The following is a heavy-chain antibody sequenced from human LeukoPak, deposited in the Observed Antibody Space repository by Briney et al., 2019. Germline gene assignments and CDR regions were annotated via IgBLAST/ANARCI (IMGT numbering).Heavy chain of an antibody. CDR1: GFTFSSYA. Sequence: PGGSLRLSCAASGFTFSSYAMSWVRQAPGQGLEWVSAISGSGGSTYYADSVKGRFTISRDNSKNTLYLQMNSLRAEDTAVYYCAKGGLTMIVVVITGDAFDIWGQGTMVTVSS. CDR3: AKGGLTMIVVVITGDAFDI. V-gene: IGHV3-23*01. J-gene: IGHJ3*02. CDR2: ISGSGGST. D-gene: IGHD3-22*01.